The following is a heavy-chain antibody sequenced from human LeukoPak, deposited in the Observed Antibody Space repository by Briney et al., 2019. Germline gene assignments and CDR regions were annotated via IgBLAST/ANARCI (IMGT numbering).Heavy chain of an antibody. J-gene: IGHJ6*02. CDR2: IYYSGST. Sequence: SETLSLTCTVSGGSISSGGYYWSWIRQHPGKGLEWIGYIYYSGSTYYNPSLKSRVTISVDTSKNQFSLKLSPVTAADTAVYYCASLGVRSYGMDVWGQGTTVTVSS. D-gene: IGHD3-16*01. CDR3: ASLGVRSYGMDV. V-gene: IGHV4-39*01. CDR1: GGSISSGGYY.